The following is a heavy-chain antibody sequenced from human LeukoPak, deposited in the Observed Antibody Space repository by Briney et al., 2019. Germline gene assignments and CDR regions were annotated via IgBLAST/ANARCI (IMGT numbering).Heavy chain of an antibody. CDR2: IDWDDDK. CDR3: ARISRDTPLAFDI. Sequence: SGPTLVNPTQTLTLTCTFSGYSLSTSGMCVGWIRQPPGKALEWLALIDWDDDKYYSTSLKTRLTISKDTSKNQVVLTMTNMDPVDTATYYCARISRDTPLAFDIWGQGTMVAVSS. V-gene: IGHV2-70*01. D-gene: IGHD5-18*01. CDR1: GYSLSTSGMC. J-gene: IGHJ3*02.